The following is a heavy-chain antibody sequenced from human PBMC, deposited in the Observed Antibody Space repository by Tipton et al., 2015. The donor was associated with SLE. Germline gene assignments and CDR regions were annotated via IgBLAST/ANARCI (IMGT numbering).Heavy chain of an antibody. CDR3: ARDLDQGNYFDY. CDR2: IKQDGSEK. J-gene: IGHJ4*02. CDR1: GFTFSSYW. D-gene: IGHD2-2*01. V-gene: IGHV3-7*01. Sequence: SLRLSCAASGFTFSSYWMTWVRQVPGKGLEWVANIKQDGSEKYFVDSVKGRFTISRDNSKNSLYLQMNSLRAEDTAIYYCARDLDQGNYFDYRGLGTLVTASS.